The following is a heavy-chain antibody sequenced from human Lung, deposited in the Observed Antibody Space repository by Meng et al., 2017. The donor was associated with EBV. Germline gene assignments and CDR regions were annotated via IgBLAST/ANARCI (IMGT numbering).Heavy chain of an antibody. CDR1: GFTLNSYA. CDR3: AKDLWERDGSGASNLDY. D-gene: IGHD3-10*01. Sequence: EVQLLESGGGLVQPGGSLRLSCAASGFTLNSYAMTWVRQAPGKGLEWVSVISGGGGSTYYAGSVKGRFTISRDNSKNTLYLQMNNLRAEDTAIYYCAKDLWERDGSGASNLDYWGQGTLVTVSS. J-gene: IGHJ4*02. CDR2: ISGGGGST. V-gene: IGHV3-23*01.